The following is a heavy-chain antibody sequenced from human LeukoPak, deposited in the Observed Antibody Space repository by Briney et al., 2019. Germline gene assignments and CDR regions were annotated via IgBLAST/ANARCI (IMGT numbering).Heavy chain of an antibody. CDR1: GFTFSSYG. J-gene: IGHJ3*02. Sequence: GRSLRLSCAASGFTFSSYGMHWVRQAPGKGLEWVAVISYDGSNKYYADSVKGRFTISRDNSKNTLYLQMNSLRAEDTAVYYCAKIVTYYYDSSGYYPSGIDAFDIWGQGTMVTVSS. D-gene: IGHD3-22*01. CDR2: ISYDGSNK. CDR3: AKIVTYYYDSSGYYPSGIDAFDI. V-gene: IGHV3-30*18.